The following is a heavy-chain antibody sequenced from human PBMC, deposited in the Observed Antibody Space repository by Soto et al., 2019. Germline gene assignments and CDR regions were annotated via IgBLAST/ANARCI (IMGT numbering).Heavy chain of an antibody. CDR2: INWNGGST. CDR1: GFPFDDFG. J-gene: IGHJ3*02. Sequence: GGSLRVSCAASGFPFDDFGMSWVRQATGKGLEWVSGINWNGGSTGYADSVKGRFTISRDNAKNSLYLQMNSLRAEDTALYYCARASLRGYDAFDIWGQGTMVTVSS. CDR3: ARASLRGYDAFDI. V-gene: IGHV3-20*04. D-gene: IGHD4-17*01.